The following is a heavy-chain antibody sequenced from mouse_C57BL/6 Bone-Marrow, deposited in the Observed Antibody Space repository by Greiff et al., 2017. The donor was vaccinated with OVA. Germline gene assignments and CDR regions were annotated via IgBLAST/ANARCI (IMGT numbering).Heavy chain of an antibody. CDR3: APLRRGVYWYFDV. CDR2: IYPGSGNT. J-gene: IGHJ1*03. Sequence: QVQLQQSGPELVKPGASVKISCKASGYSFTSYYIHWVKQRPGQGLEWIGWIYPGSGNTKYNEKFKGKATLTADTSSSTAYMQLSSLTSEDSAVYYCAPLRRGVYWYFDVWGTGTTVTVSS. CDR1: GYSFTSYY. V-gene: IGHV1-66*01. D-gene: IGHD1-2*01.